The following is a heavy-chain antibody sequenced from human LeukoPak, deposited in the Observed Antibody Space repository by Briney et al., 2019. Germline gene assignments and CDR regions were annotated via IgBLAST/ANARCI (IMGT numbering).Heavy chain of an antibody. CDR2: INWNGGSR. V-gene: IGHV3-20*04. Sequence: GGSLRLSCAASGFTFDDYGMSWVRHAAGKGLEWVSGINWNGGSREYADCVRGRFTISRDNSKNTLYLQMNSLRAEDTAVYYCAKEGGVTMVRGVYYYYYYYMDVWGKGTTVTVSS. CDR1: GFTFDDYG. D-gene: IGHD3-10*01. J-gene: IGHJ6*03. CDR3: AKEGGVTMVRGVYYYYYYYMDV.